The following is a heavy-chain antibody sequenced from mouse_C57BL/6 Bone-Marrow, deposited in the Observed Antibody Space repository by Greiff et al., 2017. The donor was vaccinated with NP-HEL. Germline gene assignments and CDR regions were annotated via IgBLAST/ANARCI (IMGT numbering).Heavy chain of an antibody. CDR2: ISNLAYSI. J-gene: IGHJ4*01. CDR3: ARLDGLYRAMDY. V-gene: IGHV5-15*01. CDR1: GFTFSDYG. D-gene: IGHD2-3*01. Sequence: EVKVVESGGGLVQPGGSLKLSCAASGFTFSDYGMAWVRQAPRKGPEWVAFISNLAYSIYYADTVTGRFTISRANAKNTLYLEMSSLRSEDTAMYYCARLDGLYRAMDYWGQGTSVTVSS.